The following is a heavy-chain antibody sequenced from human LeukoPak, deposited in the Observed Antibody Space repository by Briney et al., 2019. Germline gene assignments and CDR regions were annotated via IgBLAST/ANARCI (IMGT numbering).Heavy chain of an antibody. CDR2: VNRDGSET. CDR3: ARNNGMDV. J-gene: IGHJ6*02. V-gene: IGHV3-7*03. CDR1: GFALSSHW. Sequence: GGSLRLSCEASGFALSSHWMTWVRQVPGRGREWVANVNRDGSETYYLDSVKGRFTISKGNAKNSLYLQMNSLRAEDTALYHCARNNGMDVWGQGTTVIVSS.